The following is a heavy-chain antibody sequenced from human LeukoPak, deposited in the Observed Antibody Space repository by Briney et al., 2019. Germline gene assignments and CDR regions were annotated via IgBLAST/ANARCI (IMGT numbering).Heavy chain of an antibody. J-gene: IGHJ5*02. CDR3: AHGPGGSSPPADWFDP. CDR1: GGSFSGYY. V-gene: IGHV4-34*01. D-gene: IGHD6-6*01. CDR2: INHSGST. Sequence: SETLSLTCAVYGGSFSGYYRSWIRQPPGKGLEWIGEINHSGSTNYNPSLKSRVTISVDTSKNQFSLKLSSVTAADTAVYYCAHGPGGSSPPADWFDPWGQGTLVTVSS.